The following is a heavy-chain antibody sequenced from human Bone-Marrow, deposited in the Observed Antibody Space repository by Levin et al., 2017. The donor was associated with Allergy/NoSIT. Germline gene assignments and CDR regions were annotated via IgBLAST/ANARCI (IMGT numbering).Heavy chain of an antibody. V-gene: IGHV3-11*05. J-gene: IGHJ4*02. D-gene: IGHD4-17*01. Sequence: GESLKISCAASGFTFSDYYMSWIRQAPGKGLEWVSYISSSSSYTNYADSVKGRFTISRDNAKNSLYLQMNSLRAEDTAVYYCARDNYGDYDDYWGQGTLVTVSS. CDR1: GFTFSDYY. CDR3: ARDNYGDYDDY. CDR2: ISSSSSYT.